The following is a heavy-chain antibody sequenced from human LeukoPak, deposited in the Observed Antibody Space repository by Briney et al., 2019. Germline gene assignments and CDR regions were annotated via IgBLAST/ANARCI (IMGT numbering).Heavy chain of an antibody. Sequence: PGGSLRLSCAASGFTFSSYWMHWVRQAPGKGLVWVSRINSDGSSTSYADSVKGRFTISRDNAKNTLYLQMNSLRAEDTAVYYCARDRAPAYAAMVPYYFDYWGQGTLVTVSS. CDR1: GFTFSSYW. D-gene: IGHD5-18*01. CDR3: ARDRAPAYAAMVPYYFDY. J-gene: IGHJ4*02. V-gene: IGHV3-74*01. CDR2: INSDGSST.